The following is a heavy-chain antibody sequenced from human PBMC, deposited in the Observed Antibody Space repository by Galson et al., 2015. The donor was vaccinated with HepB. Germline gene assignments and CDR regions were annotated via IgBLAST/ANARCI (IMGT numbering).Heavy chain of an antibody. CDR3: ARRSEYGSGWYSVDN. CDR1: GFTFRSFG. J-gene: IGHJ4*02. V-gene: IGHV3-30*03. Sequence: SLRLSCAASGFTFRSFGIHWVRQAPGKGLEWVAFISYDGSNAYYRDSVKGRFTISRDNSQNTVFLQLNSLRVEDTAVYCCARRSEYGSGWYSVDNWGQGTLVTVSS. CDR2: ISYDGSNA. D-gene: IGHD6-19*01.